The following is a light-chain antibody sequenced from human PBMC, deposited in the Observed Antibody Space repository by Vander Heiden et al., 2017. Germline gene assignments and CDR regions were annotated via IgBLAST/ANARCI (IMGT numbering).Light chain of an antibody. CDR1: QNIDSY. V-gene: IGKV1-39*01. CDR2: AAS. Sequence: DIQMTQSPYSLSVSVGDRVTITCRASQNIDSYLNWYQQKQGRAPKLLVYAASNWQSGVPSRFSGGGDGTDFTLTSSSLQPEDFAAYYCQQSDSTPPYAFGQGTKLEIK. CDR3: QQSDSTPPYA. J-gene: IGKJ2*01.